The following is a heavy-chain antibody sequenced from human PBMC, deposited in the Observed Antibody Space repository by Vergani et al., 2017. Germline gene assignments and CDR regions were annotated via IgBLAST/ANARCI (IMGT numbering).Heavy chain of an antibody. CDR2: IIPIFGTA. D-gene: IGHD2-2*01. CDR1: GGTFSSYA. J-gene: IGHJ5*02. Sequence: QVQLVQSGAEVKQPGSSVKVSCKASGGTFSSYAISWVRQAPGQGLEWMGGIIPIFGTANYAQKFQGRVTITADETTSTAYMELSSLRSEDTAVYYCAREDCSSTSCYPYWFDPWGQGTLVTVSS. V-gene: IGHV1-69*01. CDR3: AREDCSSTSCYPYWFDP.